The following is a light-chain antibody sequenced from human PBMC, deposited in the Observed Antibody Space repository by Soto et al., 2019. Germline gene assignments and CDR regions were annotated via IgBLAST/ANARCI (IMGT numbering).Light chain of an antibody. CDR2: DAS. J-gene: IGKJ4*01. Sequence: EIVLTQSPDTLSLSPGERATLSCRASQSVSGYLGWYQQKPGQAPRLLIYDASNRAYGVPARFRGSGSGTNFTVTIASLEPDDFAVYYCQERSNWPYLTFGGGTSV. CDR3: QERSNWPYLT. V-gene: IGKV3-11*01. CDR1: QSVSGY.